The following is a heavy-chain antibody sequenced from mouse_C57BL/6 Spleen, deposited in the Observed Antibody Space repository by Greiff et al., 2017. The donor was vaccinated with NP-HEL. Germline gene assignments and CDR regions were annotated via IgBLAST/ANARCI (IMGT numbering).Heavy chain of an antibody. CDR1: GYTFTSYT. D-gene: IGHD2-2*01. Sequence: VKLMESGAELARPGASVKMSCKASGYTFTSYTMHWVKQRPGQGLEWIGYINPSSGYTKYNQKFKDKATLTADKSSSTAYMQLSSLTSEDSAVYYCARLSGYDGFAYWGQGTLVTVSA. CDR2: INPSSGYT. CDR3: ARLSGYDGFAY. J-gene: IGHJ3*01. V-gene: IGHV1-4*01.